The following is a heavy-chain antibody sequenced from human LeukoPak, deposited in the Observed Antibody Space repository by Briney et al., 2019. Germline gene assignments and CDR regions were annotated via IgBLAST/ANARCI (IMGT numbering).Heavy chain of an antibody. V-gene: IGHV3-23*01. D-gene: IGHD3-10*01. CDR2: ISGTVEILGGDAGT. J-gene: IGHJ4*02. CDR3: TKGRESSA. Sequence: GGSLRLSCAASGFTFKTYPMHWVRRAPGKGLEWVAGISGTVEILGGDAGTDYADSVKGRFTISRDDSKNILFLQMNSLRPEDTATYYCTKGRESSARGQGTGVLVSA. CDR1: GFTFKTYP.